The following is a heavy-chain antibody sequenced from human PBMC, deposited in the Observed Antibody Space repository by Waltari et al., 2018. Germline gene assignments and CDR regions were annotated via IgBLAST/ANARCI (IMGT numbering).Heavy chain of an antibody. V-gene: IGHV4-34*01. CDR1: GGSFSGYY. Sequence: QVQLQQWGAGLLKPSETLSLTCAVYGGSFSGYYWRWIRQPPGKGLEWIGEINHSGSTNYNPSLKSRVTISVDTSKNQFSLKLSSVTAADTAVYYCARGRSYCSSTSCPIYYYYYYMDVWGKGTTVTVSS. J-gene: IGHJ6*03. CDR3: ARGRSYCSSTSCPIYYYYYYMDV. D-gene: IGHD2-2*01. CDR2: INHSGST.